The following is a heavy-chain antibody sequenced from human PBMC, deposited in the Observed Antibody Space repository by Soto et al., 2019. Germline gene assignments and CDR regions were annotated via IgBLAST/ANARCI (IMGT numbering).Heavy chain of an antibody. J-gene: IGHJ4*02. D-gene: IGHD6-19*01. CDR3: AKDQIDAVAGTLWY. Sequence: EVQLLESGGGLVQPGGSLRLSCAASGFTFSSYAMSWVRQAPGKGLEWVSAISGSGGSTYYADSVKGRFTISRDNSKNTLYLQMNSLRAEDTAVYDCAKDQIDAVAGTLWYWGQGTLVTVSS. CDR2: ISGSGGST. CDR1: GFTFSSYA. V-gene: IGHV3-23*01.